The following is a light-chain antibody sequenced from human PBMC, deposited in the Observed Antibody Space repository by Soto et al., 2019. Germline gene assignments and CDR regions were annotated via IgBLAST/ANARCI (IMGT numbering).Light chain of an antibody. V-gene: IGKV3-15*01. CDR2: GAS. CDR1: QSVSSN. J-gene: IGKJ4*01. Sequence: EIVMTQSPSTLSASPGERATLSCRASQSVSSNLAWYQQKPGQAPRLLIYGASTRATGIPARFSGSGSGTEFTPTISSLQPDDAAIYYCQQYGVSRIFGRGTKV. CDR3: QQYGVSRI.